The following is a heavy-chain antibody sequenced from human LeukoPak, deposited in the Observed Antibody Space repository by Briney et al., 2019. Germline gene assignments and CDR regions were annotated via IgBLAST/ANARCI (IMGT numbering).Heavy chain of an antibody. CDR2: ITGSGDYT. J-gene: IGHJ4*02. D-gene: IGHD3-10*01. V-gene: IGHV3-23*01. CDR1: GFTFSIYA. Sequence: GGSLRLSCVASGFTFSIYAMTWVRQAPAKGLEWVSAITGSGDYTYYTDSVEGRVTISRDNSKNTVYLQMNSLRVEDTAVYYCAKDRRGVIDFWGQGTLVTVSS. CDR3: AKDRRGVIDF.